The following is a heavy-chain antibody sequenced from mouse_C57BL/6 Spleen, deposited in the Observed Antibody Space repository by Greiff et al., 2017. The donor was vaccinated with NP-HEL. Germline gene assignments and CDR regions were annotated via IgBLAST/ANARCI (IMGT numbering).Heavy chain of an antibody. V-gene: IGHV1-82*01. D-gene: IGHD2-4*01. CDR1: GYAFSSSW. CDR2: LYPGDGDT. CDR3: ARGSYYDYEGYAKDY. Sequence: QVQLQQSGPELVKPGASVKISCKASGYAFSSSWMNWVKQRPGKGLEWIGRLYPGDGDTNYNGKFKGKATLTADKSSSTAYMQLSSLTSEDSAVYFCARGSYYDYEGYAKDYWGQGTSVTVSS. J-gene: IGHJ4*01.